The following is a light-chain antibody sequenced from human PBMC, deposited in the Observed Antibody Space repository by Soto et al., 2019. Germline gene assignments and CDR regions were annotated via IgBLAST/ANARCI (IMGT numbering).Light chain of an antibody. CDR1: QSINSW. J-gene: IGKJ1*01. Sequence: DIQMTQSPSTLSASVGDRVTITCRASQSINSWLAWYQQKPGKAPKLLIYRASSLQTGVPSRFSGGGSGTEFTLTISSLQPDDFATYYCQQYRTFGQGTKVEIK. CDR3: QQYRT. V-gene: IGKV1-5*03. CDR2: RAS.